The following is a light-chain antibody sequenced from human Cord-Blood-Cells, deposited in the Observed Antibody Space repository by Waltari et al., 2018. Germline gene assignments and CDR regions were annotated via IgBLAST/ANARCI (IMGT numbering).Light chain of an antibody. V-gene: IGLV4-69*01. Sequence: QLVLTQSPSASASLGASVKLTCTLSSGHSRYAIAWHQQQPEKGPRYLMKLNSDGSHSKGAGIPDRFSGSSSGAERYLTISSRQSEDEADYYCQTWGTGIQVFGGGTKLTVL. CDR2: LNSDGSH. CDR3: QTWGTGIQV. J-gene: IGLJ3*02. CDR1: SGHSRYA.